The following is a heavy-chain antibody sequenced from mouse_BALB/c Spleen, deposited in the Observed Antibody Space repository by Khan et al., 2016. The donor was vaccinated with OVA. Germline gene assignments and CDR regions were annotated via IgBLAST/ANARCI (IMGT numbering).Heavy chain of an antibody. CDR3: ARSYGTWVIDN. CDR1: GDSITSGF. CDR2: VTYSGNT. V-gene: IGHV3-8*02. D-gene: IGHD1-1*01. Sequence: EVQLVESGPSLVKPSQTLSLTCSVSGDSITSGFWNWIRQFPGNKFEYMGYVTYSGNTYYNPSLISSITITRDTSKSQYYLQLNSVTTEDTATDDTARSYGTWVIDNWGQGTSVTVAS. J-gene: IGHJ4*01.